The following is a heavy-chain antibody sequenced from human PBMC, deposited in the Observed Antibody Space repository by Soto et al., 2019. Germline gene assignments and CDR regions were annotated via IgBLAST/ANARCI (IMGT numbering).Heavy chain of an antibody. CDR2: TYYRSKWYN. D-gene: IGHD3-3*01. J-gene: IGHJ6*02. CDR3: ARDLMYYDFWSGYSPSDYYYYGMDV. Sequence: PSQTLSLTCAISGDSVSSNSAAWNWIRQSPSRGLEWLGRTYYRSKWYNDYAVSVKSRITINPDTSKNKFSLQLNSVTPEDTAVYYCARDLMYYDFWSGYSPSDYYYYGMDVWGQGTTVTVSS. CDR1: GDSVSSNSAA. V-gene: IGHV6-1*01.